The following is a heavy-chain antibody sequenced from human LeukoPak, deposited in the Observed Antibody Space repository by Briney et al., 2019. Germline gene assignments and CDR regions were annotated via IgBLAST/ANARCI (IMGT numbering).Heavy chain of an antibody. CDR1: GYTFTSYD. Sequence: ASVKVSCKASGYTFTSYDINWVRQATGQGLEWMGWMNPNSGNTGYAQKFQGRVTMTRNTSISTAYMELSSLRSEDTAVYYCARMAAADRWYGMDVWGQGTTVTVSS. V-gene: IGHV1-8*01. D-gene: IGHD6-13*01. CDR2: MNPNSGNT. J-gene: IGHJ6*02. CDR3: ARMAAADRWYGMDV.